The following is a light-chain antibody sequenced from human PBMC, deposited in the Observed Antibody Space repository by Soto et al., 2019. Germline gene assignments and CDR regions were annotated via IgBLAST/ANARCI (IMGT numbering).Light chain of an antibody. J-gene: IGLJ1*01. V-gene: IGLV2-14*01. CDR2: EVS. CDR1: SSDVGGYNY. CDR3: SSYAGSSTLRV. Sequence: QSALTQPASVSGSPGQSITISCTGTSSDVGGYNYVSWYQQHPGEAPKLMIYEVSNRPSGVSNRFSGSKSGNTASLTISGLQAEDEADYYCSSYAGSSTLRVFGTGTKLTVL.